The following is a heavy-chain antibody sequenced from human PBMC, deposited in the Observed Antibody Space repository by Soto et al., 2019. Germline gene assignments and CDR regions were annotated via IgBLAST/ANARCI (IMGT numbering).Heavy chain of an antibody. CDR2: ITHSGST. D-gene: IGHD5-12*01. Sequence: SETLSLTCAVYGGSFSGYYWSWIRQPPGKGLEWIGEITHSGSTKYNPSLKSRVTISEDTSENQFSLKLSSVTAADTAVYYCARECRRQVASYYGMDVWGQGTTVTVSS. CDR1: GGSFSGYY. J-gene: IGHJ6*02. CDR3: ARECRRQVASYYGMDV. V-gene: IGHV4-34*01.